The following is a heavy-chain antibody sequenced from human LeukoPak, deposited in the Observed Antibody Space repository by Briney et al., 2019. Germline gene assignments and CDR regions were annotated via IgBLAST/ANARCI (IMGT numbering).Heavy chain of an antibody. CDR3: ARGEYYYDSSGPPHFDY. J-gene: IGHJ4*02. CDR2: ISSSGSTI. Sequence: GGSLRLSCVASGFTFSDYYMSWIRQAPGKGLEWVSYISSSGSTIYYADSVKGRFTISRDNAKNSLYLQMNSLRAEDTAVYYCARGEYYYDSSGPPHFDYWGQGTLVTVSS. D-gene: IGHD3-22*01. V-gene: IGHV3-11*01. CDR1: GFTFSDYY.